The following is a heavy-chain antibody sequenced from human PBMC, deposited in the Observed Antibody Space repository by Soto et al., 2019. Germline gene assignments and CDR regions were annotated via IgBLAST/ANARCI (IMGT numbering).Heavy chain of an antibody. CDR2: VSHDGRNT. J-gene: IGHJ4*02. D-gene: IGHD6-19*01. CDR3: AKGVRQWMVTSDFNY. CDR1: GFTFSDYA. V-gene: IGHV3-30*18. Sequence: VQLVESGGGVVQPGRSLRLSCAASGFTFSDYAMHWVRQAPGKGLEWVAVVSHDGRNTHYAYSVKGRFTISRDSSKNPVSMEMTSMRAEDKAVYYCAKGVRQWMVTSDFNYWGPGALVTVSS.